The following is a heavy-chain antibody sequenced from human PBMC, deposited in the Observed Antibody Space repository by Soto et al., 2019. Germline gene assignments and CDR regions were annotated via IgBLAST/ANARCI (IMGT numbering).Heavy chain of an antibody. Sequence: SYTLSLTGTVSGGSITNFHWSWIRQPPGKGLEWIGYIYFSGTTNYDPSLKSGVTMSIDTSKNEFSLKLISVTASDAAAYYCAAFDSEGYFDYWGQGALVTVSS. CDR1: GGSITNFH. CDR2: IYFSGTT. J-gene: IGHJ4*02. D-gene: IGHD1-26*01. V-gene: IGHV4-59*07. CDR3: AAFDSEGYFDY.